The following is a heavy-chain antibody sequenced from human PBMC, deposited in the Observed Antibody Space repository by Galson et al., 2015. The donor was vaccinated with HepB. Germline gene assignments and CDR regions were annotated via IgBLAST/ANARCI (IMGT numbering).Heavy chain of an antibody. J-gene: IGHJ4*02. D-gene: IGHD3-10*01. V-gene: IGHV3-23*01. CDR2: ISGSGGST. CDR3: AKDRGKYYYGSGSFDY. Sequence: SLRLSCAASGFTFSSYAMSWVRQAPGKGLEWVSAISGSGGSTYYADSVKGRFTISRDNSKNTLYLQMNSLRAEDTAVYYCAKDRGKYYYGSGSFDYWGQGTLVTVSS. CDR1: GFTFSSYA.